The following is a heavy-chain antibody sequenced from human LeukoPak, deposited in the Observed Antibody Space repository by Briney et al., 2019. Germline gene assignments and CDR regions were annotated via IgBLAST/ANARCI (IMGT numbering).Heavy chain of an antibody. CDR2: ISSSGSTI. V-gene: IGHV3-48*03. CDR1: GFTFSSYE. Sequence: GSLRLSCAASGFTFSSYEMNWVRQAPGKGLEWVSYISSSGSTIYYADSVKGRFTISRDNAKSSLYLQMNSLRAEDTAVYYCARQIYLGKIIVATTNYFDYWGQGTLVTVSS. CDR3: ARQIYLGKIIVATTNYFDY. J-gene: IGHJ4*02. D-gene: IGHD5-12*01.